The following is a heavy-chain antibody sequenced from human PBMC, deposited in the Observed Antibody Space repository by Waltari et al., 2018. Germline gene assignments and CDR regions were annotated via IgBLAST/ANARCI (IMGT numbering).Heavy chain of an antibody. J-gene: IGHJ4*02. CDR1: GFTVSSNY. CDR2: IFSDGRT. V-gene: IGHV3-53*01. CDR3: ARDSRGGLFFDY. Sequence: EVQLVESGGGFIQSGGSLRLSCAASGFTVSSNYMSWVRQAPGKGLEWVSVIFSDGRTYDADSVKGRFTISRDNSKNTLYLQINSLRAEDTAVYYCARDSRGGLFFDYWGQGTLVTVSS.